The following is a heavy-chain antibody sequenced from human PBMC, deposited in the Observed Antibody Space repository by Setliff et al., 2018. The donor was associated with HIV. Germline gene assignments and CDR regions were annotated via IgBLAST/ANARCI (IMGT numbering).Heavy chain of an antibody. CDR1: GLSINFGYY. CDR2: VYHDGNS. Sequence: SETLSLTCSVSGLSINFGYYWGWIRQPPGKGLEWIGSVYHDGNSYFNPSLTSRVTISVDTSKNQFSLKVTSVTAADTAVYYCARGVPLHSYFYRYHMDVWSKGTTVTVSS. CDR3: ARGVPLHSYFYRYHMDV. D-gene: IGHD5-18*01. J-gene: IGHJ6*03. V-gene: IGHV4-38-2*02.